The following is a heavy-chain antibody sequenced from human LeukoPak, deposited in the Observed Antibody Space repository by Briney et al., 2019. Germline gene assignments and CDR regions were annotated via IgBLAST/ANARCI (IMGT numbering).Heavy chain of an antibody. D-gene: IGHD6-13*01. V-gene: IGHV1-46*01. Sequence: ASVKVSCKASGYTFTSYYMHWVRQAPGQGLEWMGIINPSGGSASYAQEFQGRVTMTRDTSTSTVYMERSSLKSEDTAVYYCASGQLRIAAAGTQGLPTHWGQGTLVTVSS. J-gene: IGHJ4*02. CDR3: ASGQLRIAAAGTQGLPTH. CDR1: GYTFTSYY. CDR2: INPSGGSA.